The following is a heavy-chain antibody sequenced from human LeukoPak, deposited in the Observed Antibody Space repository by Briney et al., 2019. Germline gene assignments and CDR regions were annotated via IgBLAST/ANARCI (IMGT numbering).Heavy chain of an antibody. J-gene: IGHJ4*02. Sequence: GGSLRLSCAASGFTFSSYGMHWVRQAPGKGLEWVAVISYDGSNKYYADSVKGRFTISRDNSKNTLYLQMNSLRAEDTAVYYCARDLGSWYRGPFLYWGQGTLVTVSS. CDR2: ISYDGSNK. V-gene: IGHV3-30*03. D-gene: IGHD6-13*01. CDR3: ARDLGSWYRGPFLY. CDR1: GFTFSSYG.